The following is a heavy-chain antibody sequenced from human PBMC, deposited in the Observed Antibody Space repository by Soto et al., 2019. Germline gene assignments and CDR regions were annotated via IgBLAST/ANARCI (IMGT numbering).Heavy chain of an antibody. CDR3: AREVVIGRFDP. CDR1: GGSISSYY. J-gene: IGHJ5*02. D-gene: IGHD2-15*01. Sequence: SETLSLTCTVSGGSISSYYWSWIRQPPGKGLEWIGYIYYSGSTNYNPSLKSRVTISVDTSKNQFSLKLSSVTAADTAVYYCAREVVIGRFDPWGQGTLVTVS. V-gene: IGHV4-59*01. CDR2: IYYSGST.